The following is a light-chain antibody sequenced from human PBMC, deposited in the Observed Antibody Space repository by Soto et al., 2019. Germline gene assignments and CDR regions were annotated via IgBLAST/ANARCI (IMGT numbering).Light chain of an antibody. V-gene: IGLV2-14*02. CDR1: NSDLGSYNL. Sequence: QSALTQPASVSGSPGQSITISCTGTNSDLGSYNLVSWFQQHPGKVPKVMIYEGTKRPSGVPDRFSGSKSGTSASLAISGLRSEDEADYYCAAWDDSLSGWVFGGGTKLTVL. CDR2: EGT. J-gene: IGLJ3*02. CDR3: AAWDDSLSGWV.